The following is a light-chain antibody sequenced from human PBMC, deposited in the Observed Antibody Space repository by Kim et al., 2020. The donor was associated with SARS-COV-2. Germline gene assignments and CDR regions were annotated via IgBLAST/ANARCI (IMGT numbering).Light chain of an antibody. CDR3: QQYGSSPLIT. Sequence: IVLTQSPGTLSLSPGERATLSCRASQSVDSTYLAWYQQKPGQAPRLLIYSASTRAAGIPDRFSGSGSGTDFSLTISRLEPGDLAVYYCQQYGSSPLITFGQGTRLEIK. CDR1: QSVDSTY. J-gene: IGKJ5*01. CDR2: SAS. V-gene: IGKV3-20*01.